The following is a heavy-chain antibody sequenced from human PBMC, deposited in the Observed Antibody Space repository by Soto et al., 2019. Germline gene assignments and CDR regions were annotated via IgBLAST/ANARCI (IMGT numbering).Heavy chain of an antibody. Sequence: DVQLVESGGGLVQPGRSLRLSCAASGFTFDDYAMHWVRQAPGKGLEWVSGISWNSGSIGYADSVKGRFTISRDNAKNCLYLQMNSLTAEDTALYYCAKDSRGFGESTSFDYWGQGTLVTVSS. CDR2: ISWNSGSI. V-gene: IGHV3-9*01. J-gene: IGHJ4*02. CDR3: AKDSRGFGESTSFDY. CDR1: GFTFDDYA. D-gene: IGHD3-10*01.